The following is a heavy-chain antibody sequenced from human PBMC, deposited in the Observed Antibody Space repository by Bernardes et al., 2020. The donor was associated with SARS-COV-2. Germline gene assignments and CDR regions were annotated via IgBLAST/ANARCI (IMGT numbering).Heavy chain of an antibody. CDR1: GFTFSSYG. Sequence: GGSLRLSCAASGFTFSSYGMHWVRQAPGKGLEWVAVIWYDGSNKYYADSVKGRFTISIDNSKNTLYLQMNSLRAEDTAVYYCARNPSYDFWSGSKEGPYGMDVWGQGTTVTVSS. J-gene: IGHJ6*02. CDR3: ARNPSYDFWSGSKEGPYGMDV. V-gene: IGHV3-33*01. CDR2: IWYDGSNK. D-gene: IGHD3-3*01.